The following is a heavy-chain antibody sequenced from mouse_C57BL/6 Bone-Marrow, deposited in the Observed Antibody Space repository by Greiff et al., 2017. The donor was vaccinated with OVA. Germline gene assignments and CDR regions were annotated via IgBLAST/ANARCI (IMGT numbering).Heavy chain of an antibody. J-gene: IGHJ1*03. CDR3: ARSGHWYFDV. Sequence: EVHLVESGGGLVQPGGSLSLSCAASGFTFTDYYMSWVRQPPGKALEWVGFIRNKANGYTTEYSASVKGRFTISRDNSQSILYLQMNALRAEDSATYYCARSGHWYFDVWGTGTTVTVSS. V-gene: IGHV7-3*01. CDR2: IRNKANGYTT. CDR1: GFTFTDYY. D-gene: IGHD3-3*01.